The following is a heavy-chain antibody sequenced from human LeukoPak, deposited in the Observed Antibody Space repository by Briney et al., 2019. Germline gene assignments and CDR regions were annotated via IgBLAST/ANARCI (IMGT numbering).Heavy chain of an antibody. J-gene: IGHJ4*02. Sequence: ASVKVSCKASGYTFTSYYMHWVRQAPGQGLEWMGIINPSGGSTSYAQKFQGRVTMTRDTSTSTVYMELSSLRSEGTAVYYCAIYGSGSYYAYYFDYWGQGTLVTVSS. CDR1: GYTFTSYY. V-gene: IGHV1-46*01. CDR3: AIYGSGSYYAYYFDY. D-gene: IGHD3-10*01. CDR2: INPSGGST.